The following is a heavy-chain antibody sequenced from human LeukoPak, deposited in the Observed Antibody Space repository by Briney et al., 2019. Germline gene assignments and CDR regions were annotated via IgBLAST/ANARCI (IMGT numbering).Heavy chain of an antibody. J-gene: IGHJ4*02. CDR3: VKGQTYYGSGSYKPH. V-gene: IGHV3-23*01. D-gene: IGHD3-10*01. CDR2: ITNTAVTT. CDR1: GFTFTTYA. Sequence: GGSLRLFCSASGFTFTTYAMTWVRQAPGKGLEWVSTITNTAVTTYYADSVKGQFTISRDNSKNNLYLQTNRLTVEDTAVYYCVKGQTYYGSGSYKPHWGQGTLVTVSS.